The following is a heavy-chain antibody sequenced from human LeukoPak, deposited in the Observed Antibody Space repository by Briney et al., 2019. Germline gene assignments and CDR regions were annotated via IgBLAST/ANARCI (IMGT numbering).Heavy chain of an antibody. CDR1: GYSFTSYW. Sequence: GESLKISCKGSGYSFTSYWISWVRQMPGKGLEWMGRIDPSDSYTNYSPSFQGHVTISADKSISTAYLQWSSLKASDTAMYYCARLYEGRQWLVSLGPELDYWGQGTLVTVSS. CDR3: ARLYEGRQWLVSLGPELDY. J-gene: IGHJ4*02. CDR2: IDPSDSYT. D-gene: IGHD6-19*01. V-gene: IGHV5-10-1*01.